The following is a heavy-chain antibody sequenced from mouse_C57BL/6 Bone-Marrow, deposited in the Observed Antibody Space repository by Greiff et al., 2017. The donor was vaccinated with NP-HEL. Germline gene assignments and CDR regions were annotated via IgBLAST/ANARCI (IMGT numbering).Heavy chain of an antibody. CDR3: AKILIYYYSSSSAMDY. D-gene: IGHD1-1*01. CDR2: IYPGSGST. V-gene: IGHV1-55*01. Sequence: QVQLQQPGAELVKPGASVKMSCKASGYTFTSYWITWVKQRPGQGLEWIGDIYPGSGSTNYNEKFKSKATLTVDTSSSTAYMQLSSLTSEDSAVYYCAKILIYYYSSSSAMDYWGQGTSVTVSS. J-gene: IGHJ4*01. CDR1: GYTFTSYW.